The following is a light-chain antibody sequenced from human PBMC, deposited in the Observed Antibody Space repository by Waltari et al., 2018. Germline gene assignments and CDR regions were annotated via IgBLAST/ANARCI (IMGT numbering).Light chain of an antibody. V-gene: IGKV1-33*01. CDR3: EEYDYLPVT. J-gene: IGKJ4*01. CDR1: QDISNN. Sequence: DFQMTQSPSSLSASVGDRVTINCQASQDISNNLNWYQQKPGQAPKLLIFDASNLEVGVPARFSGSGSGTYFSLTISSLQPEDTATYYCEEYDYLPVTFGGGTKVEIK. CDR2: DAS.